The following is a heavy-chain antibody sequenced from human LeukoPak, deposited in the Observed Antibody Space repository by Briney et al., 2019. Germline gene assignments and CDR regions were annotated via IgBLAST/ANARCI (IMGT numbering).Heavy chain of an antibody. D-gene: IGHD2-15*01. V-gene: IGHV3-21*01. CDR3: ARVVVVAATDYFDY. Sequence: GGSLRLSCAASGFTFSSYSMNWVRQAPGKGLEWVSSISSSSSYIYYADSVKGRFTISRDNAKNSPYLQMNSLRAEDTAVYYCARVVVVAATDYFDYWGQGTLVTVSS. CDR1: GFTFSSYS. CDR2: ISSSSSYI. J-gene: IGHJ4*02.